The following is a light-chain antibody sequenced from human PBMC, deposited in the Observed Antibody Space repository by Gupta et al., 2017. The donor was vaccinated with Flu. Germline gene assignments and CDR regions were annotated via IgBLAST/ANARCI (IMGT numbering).Light chain of an antibody. CDR3: KQLKSYPLT. Sequence: DIQLTPSPSFLSPSVRDRVTITCRASHGISSYLAWYQQKPGKAPKLLIYAASTLQSGVPSRFSGSGSGTEFTLTISRLQAEDFATYYCKQLKSYPLTFGGGTKVEIK. J-gene: IGKJ4*01. V-gene: IGKV1-9*01. CDR1: HGISSY. CDR2: AAS.